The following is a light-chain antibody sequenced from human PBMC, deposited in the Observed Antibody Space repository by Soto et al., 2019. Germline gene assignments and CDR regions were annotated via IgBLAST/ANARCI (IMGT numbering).Light chain of an antibody. Sequence: EIVLTQSPGTLSLSPGERATLSCRASQSVTSNYLAWYQQKPGQAPRLLVYGASSRATGISDRFSGSGSGTDFTLTISRLGPEDFAVYYCQHYVSPPITFGQGTRLEIK. CDR3: QHYVSPPIT. J-gene: IGKJ5*01. V-gene: IGKV3-20*01. CDR2: GAS. CDR1: QSVTSNY.